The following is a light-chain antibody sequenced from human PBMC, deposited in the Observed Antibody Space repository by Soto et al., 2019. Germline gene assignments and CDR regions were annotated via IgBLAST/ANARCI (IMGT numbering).Light chain of an antibody. V-gene: IGKV1-39*01. CDR2: AAS. CDR1: QSISSY. J-gene: IGKJ1*01. Sequence: DIQMTQSPSSLSASVGDRVTITCRASQSISSYLNWYQQKPGKAPNLLIYAASSLQSGVPSRFSGSGSGADSTITISSLQHEDFATYYCQQGYSTPQTFGQGTKVEIK. CDR3: QQGYSTPQT.